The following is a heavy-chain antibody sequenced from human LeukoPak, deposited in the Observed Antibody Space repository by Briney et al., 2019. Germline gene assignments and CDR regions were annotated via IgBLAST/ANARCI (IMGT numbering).Heavy chain of an antibody. CDR3: ARDGDSGSYYGDYIDY. CDR1: GFTFSSYA. J-gene: IGHJ4*02. V-gene: IGHV3-30-3*01. Sequence: PGGSLRLSCAASGFTFSSYAMHWVRQAPGKGLEWVAVISYDGSNKYYADSVKGRFTISRDNSKNTLYLQMNSLRAEDTAVYYCARDGDSGSYYGDYIDYWGQGTLVTVSS. D-gene: IGHD1-26*01. CDR2: ISYDGSNK.